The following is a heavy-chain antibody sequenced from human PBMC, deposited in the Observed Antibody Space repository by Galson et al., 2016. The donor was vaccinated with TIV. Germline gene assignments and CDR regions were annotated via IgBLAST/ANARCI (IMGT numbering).Heavy chain of an antibody. CDR2: IDPSDSYT. V-gene: IGHV5-10-1*01. CDR3: ARGVSSGSAWLDP. Sequence: QSGAEVKKPRESLRISCKGSGYSFTRYWINWVRQMPGKGLEWIGRIDPSDSYTNYSPSFQGHVTISVDKSVDTAYLQWSSLKASDTAIYYCARGVSSGSAWLDPWGQGTLVSVSS. CDR1: GYSFTRYW. J-gene: IGHJ5*02. D-gene: IGHD3-10*01.